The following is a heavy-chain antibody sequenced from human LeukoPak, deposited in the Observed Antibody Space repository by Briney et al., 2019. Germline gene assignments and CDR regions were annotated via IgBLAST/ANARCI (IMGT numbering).Heavy chain of an antibody. J-gene: IGHJ5*02. CDR3: ARGDRYYGSGSSPFDP. CDR2: IYTSGST. Sequence: SETLSLTCTVSGGSISSYYWSWIRQPAGKGLEWIGRIYTSGSTYYNPSLKSRVTISVDTSKNQFSLKLSSVTAADTAVYYCARGDRYYGSGSSPFDPWGQGTLVTVSS. D-gene: IGHD3-10*01. V-gene: IGHV4-4*07. CDR1: GGSISSYY.